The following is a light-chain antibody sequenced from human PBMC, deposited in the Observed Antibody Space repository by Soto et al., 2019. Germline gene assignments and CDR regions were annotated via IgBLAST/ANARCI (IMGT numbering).Light chain of an antibody. V-gene: IGKV1-39*01. J-gene: IGKJ4*01. Sequence: DIPMTQSPYSLSASVGDRVTITCRTSHSINNYLNWYQQKPGKAPKLLIYAASSLQSGVPSRFSASGSGTDFTLTISSLQPEDSATYYCQQSLNIPLTFGGGTKVEIK. CDR3: QQSLNIPLT. CDR1: HSINNY. CDR2: AAS.